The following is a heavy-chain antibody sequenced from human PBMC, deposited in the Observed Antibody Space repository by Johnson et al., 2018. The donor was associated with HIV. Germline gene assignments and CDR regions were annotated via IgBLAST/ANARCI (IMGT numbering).Heavy chain of an antibody. CDR3: ARAQLLADDAFNN. D-gene: IGHD6-6*01. J-gene: IGHJ3*02. V-gene: IGHV3-74*02. CDR2: ISGDGSSS. Sequence: VQLVESGGGLVQPGGSLRLSCAVSGYSVTGYNMNWVRQAPVKGLMWVSRISGDGSSSSYADSVKGRFTISRDNAKNTLYLQLNSLRVEDTAIYYCARAQLLADDAFNNWGQGTMVTVSS. CDR1: GYSVTGYN.